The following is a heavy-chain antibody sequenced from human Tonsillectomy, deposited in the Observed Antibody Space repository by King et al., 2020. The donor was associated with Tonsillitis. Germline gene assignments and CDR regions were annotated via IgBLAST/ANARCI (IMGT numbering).Heavy chain of an antibody. D-gene: IGHD5-18*01. Sequence: VQLVESGGGLVQPGGSLRLSCAASGFTFSSYAMSWVRQAPGKGLEWVSTIYNGDGSASYADSVKGRFTISRDNSKSTLYLQMSSLRADDTAVYYCAKPNERLGYLHGYDYYDYWGQGTLVTVSS. CDR3: AKPNERLGYLHGYDYYDY. CDR1: GFTFSSYA. V-gene: IGHV3-23*03. CDR2: IYNGDGSA. J-gene: IGHJ4*02.